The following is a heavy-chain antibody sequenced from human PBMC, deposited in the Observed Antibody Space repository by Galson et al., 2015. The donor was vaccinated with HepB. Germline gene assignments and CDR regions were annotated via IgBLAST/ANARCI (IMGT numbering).Heavy chain of an antibody. J-gene: IGHJ5*02. CDR1: GYSFTSYG. V-gene: IGHV1-18*01. CDR2: ISTYNGDT. Sequence: SVKVSCKASGYSFTSYGISWVRQAPGQGLEWMGWISTYNGDTNYAQQLQGRVTMTADTSTSTAYMELRSLRSDDTAVYYCARGQYYYDNSNLPKMFWFDPWGQGTLVTVSS. CDR3: ARGQYYYDNSNLPKMFWFDP. D-gene: IGHD3-22*01.